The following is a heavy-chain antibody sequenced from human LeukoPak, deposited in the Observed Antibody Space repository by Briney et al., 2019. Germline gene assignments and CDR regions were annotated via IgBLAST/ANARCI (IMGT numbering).Heavy chain of an antibody. Sequence: SETLSLTCTVSGGSISSYYWSWLRLPPGKGLEWIGYIYYTGATYYNPSLKSRVTISLDTSKNQFSLKLSSVTAADAAVYYCARAGYSYGTGYYFDYWGQGALVTVSS. J-gene: IGHJ4*02. CDR3: ARAGYSYGTGYYFDY. CDR2: IYYTGAT. D-gene: IGHD5-18*01. V-gene: IGHV4-59*01. CDR1: GGSISSYY.